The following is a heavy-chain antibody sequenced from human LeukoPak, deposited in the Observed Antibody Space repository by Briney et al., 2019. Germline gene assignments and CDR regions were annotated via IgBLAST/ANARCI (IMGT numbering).Heavy chain of an antibody. CDR2: IYYSGST. CDR3: AGPIVVVPAAIIPQGY. CDR1: GGSVSSGSYY. Sequence: PSETLSLTCTVSGGSVSSGSYYWSWIRQPPGKGLEWIGYIYYSGSTNYNPSLKSRVTISVDTSKNQFSLKLSSVTAADTAVYYCAGPIVVVPAAIIPQGYWGQGTLVTVSS. J-gene: IGHJ4*02. D-gene: IGHD2-2*01. V-gene: IGHV4-61*01.